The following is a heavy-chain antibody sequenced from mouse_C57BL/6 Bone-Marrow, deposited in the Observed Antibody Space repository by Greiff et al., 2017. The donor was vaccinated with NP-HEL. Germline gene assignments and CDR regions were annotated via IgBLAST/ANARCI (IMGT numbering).Heavy chain of an antibody. D-gene: IGHD1-1*01. J-gene: IGHJ1*03. Sequence: EVQLQESGPGLVKPSQSLSLTCSVTGYSITSGYYWNWIRQFPGNKLEWMGYISYDGSNNYNPSLKNRISITRDTSKNQFFLKLNSVTTEDTATYYCARGQVATRYFDVWGTGTTVTVSS. CDR1: GYSITSGYY. CDR2: ISYDGSN. CDR3: ARGQVATRYFDV. V-gene: IGHV3-6*01.